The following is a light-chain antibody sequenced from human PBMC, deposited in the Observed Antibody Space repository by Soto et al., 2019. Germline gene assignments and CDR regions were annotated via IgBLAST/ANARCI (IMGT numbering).Light chain of an antibody. J-gene: IGLJ3*02. Sequence: QPVLTQSPSASASLGASVKLTCTLSSGHSTYAIAWHQQQPEKGPRYLMKVNSDGSHSKGDGIPDRFSGSSSGAERYLTISSLQFEDEADYYCQTWGTGMVFGGGTKLTVL. CDR2: VNSDGSH. V-gene: IGLV4-69*01. CDR3: QTWGTGMV. CDR1: SGHSTYA.